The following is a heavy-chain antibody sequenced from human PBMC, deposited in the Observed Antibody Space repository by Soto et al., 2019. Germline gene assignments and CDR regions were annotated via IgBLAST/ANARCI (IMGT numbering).Heavy chain of an antibody. D-gene: IGHD3-3*01. J-gene: IGHJ4*02. V-gene: IGHV1-46*01. Sequence: GASVKVSCKASGYTFTSYYMHWVRQAPGQGLEWMGIINPSGGSTSYAQKFQGRVTMTRDTSTSTVYMELSSLRSEDTAVYYCARDLERFLEWLXPVFWGQGTLVTVSS. CDR3: ARDLERFLEWLXPVF. CDR1: GYTFTSYY. CDR2: INPSGGST.